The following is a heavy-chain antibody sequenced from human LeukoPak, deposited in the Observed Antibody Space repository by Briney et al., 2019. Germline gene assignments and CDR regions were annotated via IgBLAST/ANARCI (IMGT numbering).Heavy chain of an antibody. CDR3: TTGLCSGGACYSGVY. CDR1: GFIFSDYY. Sequence: GGSLRLSCAASGFIFSDYYMDWIRQAPGTGLEWVGRSRNKTKSYTTEYAAPVKGRFTISRDDSKNSLYLQMNSLKTEDSAVYYCTTGLCSGGACYSGVYWGQGTLVTVSS. J-gene: IGHJ4*02. D-gene: IGHD2-21*02. CDR2: SRNKTKSYTT. V-gene: IGHV3-72*01.